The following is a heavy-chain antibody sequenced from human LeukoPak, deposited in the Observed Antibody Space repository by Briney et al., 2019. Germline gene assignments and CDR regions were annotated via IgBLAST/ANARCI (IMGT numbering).Heavy chain of an antibody. J-gene: IGHJ4*02. CDR1: GFTFSSYS. CDR2: ISSSSSTI. V-gene: IGHV3-48*01. Sequence: GGSLRLSCAASGFTFSSYSMNWVRQAPGKGLEWVSYISSSSSTIYYADSVKGRFTISRDNAKNSLYLQMSSLRAEDTAVYYCARDFHRRLYDSSGYYLYWGQGTLVTVSS. CDR3: ARDFHRRLYDSSGYYLY. D-gene: IGHD3-22*01.